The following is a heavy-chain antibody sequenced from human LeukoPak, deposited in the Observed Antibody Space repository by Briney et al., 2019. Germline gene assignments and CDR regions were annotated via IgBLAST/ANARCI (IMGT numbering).Heavy chain of an antibody. V-gene: IGHV1-3*01. CDR3: AREHLDCSSTSCYGSSRGMDV. D-gene: IGHD2-2*01. Sequence: ASVKVSCKASGYTFTSYAMHWVRQAPGQRLEWMGWINAGNGNTKYSQKFQGRVTITRDTSASTAYMELSSLRSDDTAVYYCAREHLDCSSTSCYGSSRGMDVWGQGTTVTVSS. CDR2: INAGNGNT. J-gene: IGHJ6*02. CDR1: GYTFTSYA.